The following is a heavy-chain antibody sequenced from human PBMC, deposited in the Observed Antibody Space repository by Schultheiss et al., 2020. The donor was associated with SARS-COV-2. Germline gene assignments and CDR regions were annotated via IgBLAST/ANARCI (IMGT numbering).Heavy chain of an antibody. Sequence: SETLSLTCAVSGYSISSGYYWGWIRQPPGKGLEWIGSIYHSGSTYYNPSLKSRVTISVDTSKNQFSLKLSSVTAADTAVYYCARGGYYYYYMDVWGKGTTVTVSS. CDR3: ARGGYYYYYMDV. D-gene: IGHD3-16*01. J-gene: IGHJ6*03. CDR2: IYHSGST. CDR1: GYSISSGYY. V-gene: IGHV4-38-2*01.